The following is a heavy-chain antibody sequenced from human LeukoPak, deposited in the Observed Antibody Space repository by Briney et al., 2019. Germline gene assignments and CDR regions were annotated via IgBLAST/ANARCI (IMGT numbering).Heavy chain of an antibody. D-gene: IGHD3-10*01. CDR1: GFTFSGYP. V-gene: IGHV3-30-3*01. Sequence: GGSLRLSCAASGFTFSGYPIHWVRQAPGKGLEWVAVISYDGSNKYYADSVKGRLTISRDNTKNTLYLQMNSLTVEDTAVYYCARETWSRGGDAFDIWGRGTMVTVSS. CDR2: ISYDGSNK. J-gene: IGHJ3*02. CDR3: ARETWSRGGDAFDI.